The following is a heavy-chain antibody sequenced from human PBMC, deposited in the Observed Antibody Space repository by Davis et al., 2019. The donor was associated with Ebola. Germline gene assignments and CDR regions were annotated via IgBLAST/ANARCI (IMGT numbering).Heavy chain of an antibody. D-gene: IGHD1-26*01. V-gene: IGHV3-23*01. CDR1: GFTFNTYA. CDR2: FSGSGGGT. CDR3: AKDTSNVWFDV. J-gene: IGHJ3*01. Sequence: GESLKISCAASGFTFNTYAMKWVRQAPGKGLEWVSMFSGSGGGTYYAESVRGRFTISRDNSKNTLYLQMNSLRAEDTAIYYCAKDTSNVWFDVWGQGTMVTVSS.